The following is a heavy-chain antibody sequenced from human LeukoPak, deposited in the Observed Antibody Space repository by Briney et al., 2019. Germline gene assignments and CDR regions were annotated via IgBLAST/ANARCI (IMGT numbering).Heavy chain of an antibody. D-gene: IGHD3-22*01. CDR1: GFTFSNAW. V-gene: IGHV3-15*01. CDR3: TTDLTYYYDSSGYYYLDAFDI. J-gene: IGHJ3*02. Sequence: PGGSLRLSCAASGFTFSNAWMSWVRQAPGKGLEWVGRIKSKTDGGTTDYAAPVKGRFTISRDDSKNTLYLQMNSLKTEDTAVYYCTTDLTYYYDSSGYYYLDAFDIWGQGTMVTVSS. CDR2: IKSKTDGGTT.